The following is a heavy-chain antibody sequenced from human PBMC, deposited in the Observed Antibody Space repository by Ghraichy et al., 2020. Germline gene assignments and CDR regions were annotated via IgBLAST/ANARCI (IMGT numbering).Heavy chain of an antibody. CDR3: TTWDVVVVAATLADY. D-gene: IGHD2-15*01. CDR1: GFTFSNAW. J-gene: IGHJ4*02. V-gene: IGHV3-15*01. Sequence: LSLTCAASGFTFSNAWMSWVRQAPGKGLEWVGRIKSKTDGGTTDYAAPVKGRFTISRDDSKNTLYLQMNSLKTEDTAVYYCTTWDVVVVAATLADYWGQGTLVTVSS. CDR2: IKSKTDGGTT.